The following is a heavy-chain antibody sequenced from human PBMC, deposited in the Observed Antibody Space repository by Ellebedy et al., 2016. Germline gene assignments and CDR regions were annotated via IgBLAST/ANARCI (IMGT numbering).Heavy chain of an antibody. CDR1: GFSLTTSRVG. CDR3: AHQEMTSYYFDY. V-gene: IGHV2-5*02. Sequence: SGPTLVKPTQTLTLTCTFSGFSLTTSRVGVGWIRQPPGNALEWLALIYWDDDNRYSPSLKSRLTITKDTSKNQVVLKMTNMDPVDTATYYCAHQEMTSYYFDYWGQGTLVTVSS. J-gene: IGHJ4*02. CDR2: IYWDDDN. D-gene: IGHD2-2*01.